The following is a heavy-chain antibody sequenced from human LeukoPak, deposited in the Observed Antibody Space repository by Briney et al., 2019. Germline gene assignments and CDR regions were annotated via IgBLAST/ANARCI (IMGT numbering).Heavy chain of an antibody. V-gene: IGHV1-2*02. CDR2: INPNSGGT. J-gene: IGHJ3*02. D-gene: IGHD3-22*01. CDR1: GYTFTGYY. CDR3: ARKPLYYDSSGSPADAFDI. Sequence: ASVKVSCKASGYTFTGYYMHWVRQAPGQGLEWMGWINPNSGGTNYAQKFQGRVTMTRDTSISTAYMELRRLRSDDTAVYYCARKPLYYDSSGSPADAFDIWGQGTMVTVSS.